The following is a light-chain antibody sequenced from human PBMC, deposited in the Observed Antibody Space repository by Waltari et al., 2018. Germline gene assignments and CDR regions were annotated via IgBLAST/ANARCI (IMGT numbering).Light chain of an antibody. Sequence: DIVMTQSPDSLAVSLGERDTINCKSSQSVLHNSNNKDSVVWYQQKPGQRPKLLIYWASTRESGVPDRFSGSGSGTDFTLTISSLQAEDVAIYYCQQFYDTPYTFGQGTKLEIK. J-gene: IGKJ2*01. CDR3: QQFYDTPYT. CDR2: WAS. CDR1: QSVLHNSNNKDS. V-gene: IGKV4-1*01.